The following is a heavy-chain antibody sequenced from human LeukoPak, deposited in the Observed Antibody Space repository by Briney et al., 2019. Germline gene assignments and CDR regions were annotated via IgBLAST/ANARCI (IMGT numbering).Heavy chain of an antibody. D-gene: IGHD3-9*01. J-gene: IGHJ5*02. Sequence: GESLKISCKGSGYSFTSYWISWVRQMPGKGLEWMGRIDPSDSYTNYSPSFQGHVTISADKSISTAYLQWSSLKASDTAMYYCARTVSYYDILTGYSERNWFDPWGQGTLVTVSS. CDR2: IDPSDSYT. CDR1: GYSFTSYW. CDR3: ARTVSYYDILTGYSERNWFDP. V-gene: IGHV5-10-1*01.